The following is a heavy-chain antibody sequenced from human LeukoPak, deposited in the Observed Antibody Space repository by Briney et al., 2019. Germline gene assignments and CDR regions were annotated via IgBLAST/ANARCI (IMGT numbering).Heavy chain of an antibody. V-gene: IGHV3-23*01. D-gene: IGHD1-1*01. J-gene: IGHJ4*02. CDR1: GFTFSSYA. CDR3: AKDFLENFDY. Sequence: GGSLRLSCAASGFTFSSYAMSWVRQAPGKGLEWVSAISGCGGSTYYADSVKGRFTISRDSSKNTLYLQMNSLRAEDTAVYCCAKDFLENFDYWGQGTLVTVSS. CDR2: ISGCGGST.